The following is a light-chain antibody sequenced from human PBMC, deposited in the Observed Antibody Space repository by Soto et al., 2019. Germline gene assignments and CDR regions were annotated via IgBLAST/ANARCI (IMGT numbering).Light chain of an antibody. V-gene: IGKV3-15*01. Sequence: ETVMTQSPAPLSASPGESATLSCRASQSVNRDLACYQQIPGQAPKLLLYSASTRPTAGPARFSGSGSGTEFTLTISSLQSEDFAIYYCQQCYNWPLTFGGGTKVEIK. CDR1: QSVNRD. CDR2: SAS. CDR3: QQCYNWPLT. J-gene: IGKJ4*02.